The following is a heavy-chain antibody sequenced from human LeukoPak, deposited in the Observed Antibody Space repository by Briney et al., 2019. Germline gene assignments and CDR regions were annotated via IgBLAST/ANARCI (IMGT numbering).Heavy chain of an antibody. J-gene: IGHJ4*02. CDR1: GFTFSRHG. V-gene: IGHV3-33*01. Sequence: GTSLRLSCAATGFTFSRHGMHWVRQAPGKGLEWVAAVWYDGSNQYYVDSVKGRFTISRDNSENTLFLQMNSLRAEDTAVYYCARDDVDTGTGPGPDWGQGTLVTVSS. CDR2: VWYDGSNQ. CDR3: ARDDVDTGTGPGPD. D-gene: IGHD5-18*01.